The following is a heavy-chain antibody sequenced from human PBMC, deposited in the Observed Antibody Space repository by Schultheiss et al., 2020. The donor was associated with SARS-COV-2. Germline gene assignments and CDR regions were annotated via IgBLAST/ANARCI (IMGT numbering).Heavy chain of an antibody. CDR2: IYYSGST. D-gene: IGHD1-26*01. CDR1: GGSISSSNW. J-gene: IGHJ4*02. Sequence: SETLSLTCAVSGGSISSSNWWSWVRQHPGKGLEWIGYIYYSGSTNYNPSLKSRVTISVDASKNQFSLKLSSVTAADTAVYYCARGGASVTRFDYWGQGTLVTVSS. CDR3: ARGGASVTRFDY. V-gene: IGHV4-4*02.